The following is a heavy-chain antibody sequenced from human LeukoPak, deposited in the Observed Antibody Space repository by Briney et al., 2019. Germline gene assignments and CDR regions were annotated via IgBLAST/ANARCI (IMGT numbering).Heavy chain of an antibody. CDR1: GFTFSTFG. Sequence: GGSLRLSCAASGFTFSTFGMSWVRRAPGKGPEWVSGITGSGATTYYADSVKGRFTISRDNSKNTLYLQMNSLRAEDTAVYYCAKERGGLYDPWGQGTLVTVSS. D-gene: IGHD3-10*01. CDR3: AKERGGLYDP. J-gene: IGHJ5*02. CDR2: ITGSGATT. V-gene: IGHV3-23*01.